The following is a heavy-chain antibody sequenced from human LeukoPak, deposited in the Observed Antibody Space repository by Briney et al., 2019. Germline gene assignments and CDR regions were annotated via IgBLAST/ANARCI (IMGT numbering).Heavy chain of an antibody. CDR1: GFTFSSYA. Sequence: GGSLRLSCAASGFTFSSYAMSWVRQAPGKGLEWVSGISWNSVNIGYADSVKGRFTISRDNAKNSLYLQMNSLRAEDTAVYYCARCGSGSSCAFDIWGQGTMVTVSS. CDR2: ISWNSVNI. V-gene: IGHV3-20*04. D-gene: IGHD3-10*01. J-gene: IGHJ3*02. CDR3: ARCGSGSSCAFDI.